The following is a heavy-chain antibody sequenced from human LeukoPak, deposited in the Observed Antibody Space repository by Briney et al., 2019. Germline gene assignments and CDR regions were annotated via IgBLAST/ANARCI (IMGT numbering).Heavy chain of an antibody. CDR2: ISGSGSST. Sequence: PGGSLRLSCAASGFTFSSYAMSWVRQAPGKGLEWVSTISGSGSSTYYADSVKGRFTISRDNSKNTLYLQVNSLGAEDTAIHYCAKASGYSSPPDYFDYWGQGTLVTVSS. J-gene: IGHJ4*02. D-gene: IGHD6-13*01. V-gene: IGHV3-23*01. CDR3: AKASGYSSPPDYFDY. CDR1: GFTFSSYA.